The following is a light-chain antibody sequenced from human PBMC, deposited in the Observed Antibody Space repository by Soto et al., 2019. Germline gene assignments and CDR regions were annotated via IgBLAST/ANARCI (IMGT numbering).Light chain of an antibody. CDR3: HSYDSSLSGNVV. Sequence: QSVLTRPPSVSGAPGQRVTISCTGSSSNIGAGYDVHWYQQLPGTAPKLLIYGNSNRPSGVPDRFSGSKSGTSASLAITGLSTEDETVYYSHSYDSSLSGNVVFGRGTKLTVL. CDR2: GNS. V-gene: IGLV1-40*01. J-gene: IGLJ2*01. CDR1: SSNIGAGYD.